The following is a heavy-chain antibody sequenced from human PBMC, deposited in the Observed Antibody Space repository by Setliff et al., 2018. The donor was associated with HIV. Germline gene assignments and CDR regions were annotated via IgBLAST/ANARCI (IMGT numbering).Heavy chain of an antibody. CDR3: ARGRSSSCVDY. V-gene: IGHV1-18*01. CDR1: GYSLSKCG. Sequence: ASVKVSCKASGYSLSKCGISWVRQAPGQGPEWMGWSSTDNGHTNYAQKLQGRVTMTTDTSTRTAYMELSSLRSEDTAVYYCARGRSSSCVDYWGQGTRVTVSS. D-gene: IGHD6-13*01. J-gene: IGHJ4*02. CDR2: SSTDNGHT.